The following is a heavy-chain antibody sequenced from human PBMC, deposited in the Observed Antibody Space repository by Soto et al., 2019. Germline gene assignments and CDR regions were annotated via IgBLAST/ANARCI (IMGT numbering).Heavy chain of an antibody. Sequence: GGSLRLSCEVSGFTFSDYAMSCVRQAPGKGLEWVSSIGRTGSTTYHADSVKGRFTISRDNSENTLYLRMNSLRAEDTAVYYCARDQGASFGLYYFDYWGQGSLVTSPQ. CDR3: ARDQGASFGLYYFDY. CDR2: IGRTGSTT. J-gene: IGHJ4*02. CDR1: GFTFSDYA. D-gene: IGHD5-18*01. V-gene: IGHV3-23*01.